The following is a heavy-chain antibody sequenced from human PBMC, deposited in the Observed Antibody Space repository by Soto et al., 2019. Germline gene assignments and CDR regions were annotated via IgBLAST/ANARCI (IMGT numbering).Heavy chain of an antibody. J-gene: IGHJ6*02. CDR1: GASVSSDTYY. CDR3: ARAGDMNYYYYAMDV. D-gene: IGHD2-15*01. Sequence: PSETLSLTCAVSGASVSSDTYYWCWIRQPPGKGLEWVGSASYSGSTYYNPSLRSRVTMSVDPSKNQFSLKLTSVTAADTAVFYCARAGDMNYYYYAMDVWGQGTTVS. CDR2: ASYSGST. V-gene: IGHV4-39*01.